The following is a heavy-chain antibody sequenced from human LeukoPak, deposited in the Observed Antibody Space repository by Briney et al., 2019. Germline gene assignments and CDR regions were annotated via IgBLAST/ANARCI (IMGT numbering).Heavy chain of an antibody. Sequence: ASVKVSCKASGYTFTSYAMHWVRQAPGQRLEWMGWINAGNGNTKYSQKFQGRVTITRDTSASTAYMELSSLRSEDTAVYYCARWAYYYGSGISQQVYGMDVWGQGTTVTVSS. D-gene: IGHD3-10*01. V-gene: IGHV1-3*01. CDR2: INAGNGNT. CDR3: ARWAYYYGSGISQQVYGMDV. J-gene: IGHJ6*02. CDR1: GYTFTSYA.